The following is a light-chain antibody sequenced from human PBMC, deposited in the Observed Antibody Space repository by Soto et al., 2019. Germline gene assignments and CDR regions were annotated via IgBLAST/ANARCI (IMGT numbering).Light chain of an antibody. J-gene: IGKJ4*01. Sequence: DIQMTHSPSTLSASVGDRVTITCRASQSISTWLAWYQQKPWQAPKVLIYDASTVEGGVPSRFSGSGSCTAFTLTISSLQPDDFATYYCHHYSSYSLLTFGGGTKVEIK. CDR3: HHYSSYSLLT. CDR2: DAS. V-gene: IGKV1-5*01. CDR1: QSISTW.